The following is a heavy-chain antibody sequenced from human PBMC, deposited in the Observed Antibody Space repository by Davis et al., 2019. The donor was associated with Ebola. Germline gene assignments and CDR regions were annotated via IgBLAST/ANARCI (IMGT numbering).Heavy chain of an antibody. V-gene: IGHV1-46*01. CDR2: INPSGGSA. J-gene: IGHJ4*02. CDR3: AISYSSGWYWGFDC. Sequence: ASVKVSCKTSGYTFTTYYMHWVRQAPGQGLEWMGVINPSGGSASYAQKFQGRVSMTRDTSTSTVYMELSSLRSEDTAVYYCAISYSSGWYWGFDCWGQGTLVTVSS. D-gene: IGHD6-19*01. CDR1: GYTFTTYY.